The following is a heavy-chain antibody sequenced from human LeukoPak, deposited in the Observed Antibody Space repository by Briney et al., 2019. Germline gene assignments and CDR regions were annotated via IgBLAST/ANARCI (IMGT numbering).Heavy chain of an antibody. CDR1: GGSISSYY. J-gene: IGHJ6*03. CDR2: IYYSGST. D-gene: IGHD3-10*01. CDR3: ARRPPGISGYYYFYMDV. V-gene: IGHV4-59*08. Sequence: SETLSLTCTVSGGSISSYYWSWIRQPPGKGLEWSGYIYYSGSTNYNPSLKSRVTISVDASKNQFSLKLSSVTAADTAVYYCARRPPGISGYYYFYMDVWGKGTTVTVFS.